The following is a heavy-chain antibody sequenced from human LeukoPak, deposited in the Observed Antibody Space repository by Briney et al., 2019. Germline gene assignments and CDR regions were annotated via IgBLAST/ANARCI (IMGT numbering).Heavy chain of an antibody. D-gene: IGHD3-22*01. V-gene: IGHV4-34*01. Sequence: SETLSLTCAVYGGSFSTYYWSWIRQPPGKGLEWIGEINHSGSTNYNPSLKSRVTISVDTSKNQFSLKLTSVTAADTAVYYCARSRHSEYHYDAGGYPLNWFDSWGQGTQVTVSA. CDR1: GGSFSTYY. CDR2: INHSGST. J-gene: IGHJ5*01. CDR3: ARSRHSEYHYDAGGYPLNWFDS.